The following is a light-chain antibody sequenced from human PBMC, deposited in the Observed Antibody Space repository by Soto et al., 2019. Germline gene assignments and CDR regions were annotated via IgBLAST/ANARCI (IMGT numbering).Light chain of an antibody. Sequence: EIVLTQSPGTLSLSPGERGTLSCRASQNLGTLYLAWFQQKSGQAPRLLIYSASRRATGIPDRFTGSGSGTDFTLTINRVEPEDFAVYFCQQYADSPRTFGQGTKV. CDR1: QNLGTLY. CDR3: QQYADSPRT. V-gene: IGKV3-20*01. CDR2: SAS. J-gene: IGKJ1*01.